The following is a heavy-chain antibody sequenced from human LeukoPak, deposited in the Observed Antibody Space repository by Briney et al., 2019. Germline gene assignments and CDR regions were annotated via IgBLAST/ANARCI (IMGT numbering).Heavy chain of an antibody. J-gene: IGHJ4*02. Sequence: PSETLSLTCAVYGGSFSDYYWNWIRQSPGKGLEWIGEINHSGSTNYNPSLKSRLTISVDTSKNQFSLNLNSVTAADTAVYYCARADSWNTIAYWGQGNMVTVSS. CDR2: INHSGST. CDR1: GGSFSDYY. V-gene: IGHV4-34*01. CDR3: ARADSWNTIAY. D-gene: IGHD1/OR15-1a*01.